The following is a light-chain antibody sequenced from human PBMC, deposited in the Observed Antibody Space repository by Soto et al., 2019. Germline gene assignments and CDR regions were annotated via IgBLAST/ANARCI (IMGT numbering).Light chain of an antibody. Sequence: DIQMTQSPSSLSASVGDRITITCRASQNINTFLNWYQQKPGRATNLLISSASISLSGVPSRFTGSGSGSEFTLTVSSLQPEDFATYYCQQTFNTPRTFGQGTRVETK. CDR1: QNINTF. J-gene: IGKJ1*01. V-gene: IGKV1-39*01. CDR2: SAS. CDR3: QQTFNTPRT.